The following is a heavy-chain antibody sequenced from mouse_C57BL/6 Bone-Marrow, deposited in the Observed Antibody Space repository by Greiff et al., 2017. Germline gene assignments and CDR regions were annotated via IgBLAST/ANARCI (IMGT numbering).Heavy chain of an antibody. CDR2: INYSGST. V-gene: IGHV3-8*01. D-gene: IGHD2-2*01. CDR3: ARLRYGLARDY. Sequence: EVQLVQSGPGLAKPSQTLSLTCSVTGYSITSDYWNWIRKFPGTKLEYMGYINYSGSTYNNPSLKSRISITRATSKSQYYLQFKSVTTEDTATYYCARLRYGLARDYWGQGTSVTVSS. CDR1: GYSITSDY. J-gene: IGHJ4*01.